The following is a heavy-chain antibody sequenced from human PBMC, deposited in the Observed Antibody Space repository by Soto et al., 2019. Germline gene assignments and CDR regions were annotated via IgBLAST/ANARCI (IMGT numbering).Heavy chain of an antibody. CDR1: GGTFSSYA. Sequence: GASVKVSCKASGGTFSSYAISWVRQAPGQGLEWMGGNIPIFGTANYAQKFQGRVTITADESSSTAYMELNSLRAEDMVVYYCARAHHYSGFRYVMDVWGQGTTVTVSS. V-gene: IGHV1-69*13. D-gene: IGHD3-10*01. J-gene: IGHJ6*02. CDR2: NIPIFGTA. CDR3: ARAHHYSGFRYVMDV.